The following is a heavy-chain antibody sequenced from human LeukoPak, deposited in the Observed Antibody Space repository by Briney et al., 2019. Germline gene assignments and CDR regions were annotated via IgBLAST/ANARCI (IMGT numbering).Heavy chain of an antibody. Sequence: KPGGSLRLSCAGSGFAFSGTWLNWVRQAPGQGLEWVGRINTRTDGATTTYAAPVKGRFTISRDDPKSTLYLEMNSLKTEDTAVYYCTTEFWYYFNNWGQGTLVTVSS. V-gene: IGHV3-15*01. J-gene: IGHJ4*02. D-gene: IGHD3-3*01. CDR3: TTEFWYYFNN. CDR1: GFAFSGTW. CDR2: INTRTDGATT.